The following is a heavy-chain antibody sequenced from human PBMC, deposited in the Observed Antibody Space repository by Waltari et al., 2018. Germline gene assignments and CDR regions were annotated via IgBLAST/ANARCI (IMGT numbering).Heavy chain of an antibody. J-gene: IGHJ6*02. V-gene: IGHV3-23*01. CDR2: IGGRGGST. D-gene: IGHD4-17*01. CDR1: GFTFSSYA. CDR3: AAGDYDYYYGMDV. Sequence: EVQLLESGGGLVQPGGSLRLSCAASGFTFSSYAMSWVRRAPGKGLEWVSAIGGRGGSTYNAASVKGGFTISRDNSKNTLYLQMNSLRAEDTAVYYCAAGDYDYYYGMDVWGQGTTVTVSS.